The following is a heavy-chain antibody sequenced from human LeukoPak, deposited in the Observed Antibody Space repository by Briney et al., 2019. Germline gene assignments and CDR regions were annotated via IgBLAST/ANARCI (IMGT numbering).Heavy chain of an antibody. V-gene: IGHV1-8*01. Sequence: ASVTVSCKTSGYTFSSYDINWVRQATGQGLEWMGWMNPNSGETGFAQNFQGRVTLTKNTSITTAYMELSSLRSEDTAVYYCARGDPWGFDPWGQGTLVTVSS. CDR3: ARGDPWGFDP. D-gene: IGHD7-27*01. CDR1: GYTFSSYD. J-gene: IGHJ5*02. CDR2: MNPNSGET.